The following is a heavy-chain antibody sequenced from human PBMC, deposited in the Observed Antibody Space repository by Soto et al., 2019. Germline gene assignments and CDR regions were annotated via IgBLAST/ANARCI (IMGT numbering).Heavy chain of an antibody. CDR1: GGTFSSYA. Sequence: QVQLVQSGAEVKKPGSSVKVSCKASGGTFSSYAISWVRQAPGQGLEWMGGIIPIFGTANYAQKFQGRVTITADESTSTAYMELSSLRSEDTAVYYCARDRKGITIFGVVMTWFDPWGQGTLVTVSS. D-gene: IGHD3-3*01. J-gene: IGHJ5*02. V-gene: IGHV1-69*01. CDR2: IIPIFGTA. CDR3: ARDRKGITIFGVVMTWFDP.